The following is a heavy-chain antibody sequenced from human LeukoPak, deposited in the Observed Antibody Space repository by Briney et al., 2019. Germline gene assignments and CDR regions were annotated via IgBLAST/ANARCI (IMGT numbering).Heavy chain of an antibody. CDR2: IIPIFGTA. D-gene: IGHD3-3*01. J-gene: IGHJ5*02. CDR1: GGTFSSYA. V-gene: IGHV1-69*05. CDR3: ARAFGGPRTRFFDP. Sequence: SVKVSCKASGGTFSSYAISWVRQAPGQGLEWMGGIIPIFGTANYAQKFQGRVTITTDESTSTAYMELSSQRSEDTAVYYCARAFGGPRTRFFDPWGQGTLVTVSS.